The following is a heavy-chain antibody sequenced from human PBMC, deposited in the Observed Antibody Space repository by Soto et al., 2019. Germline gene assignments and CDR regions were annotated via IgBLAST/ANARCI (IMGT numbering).Heavy chain of an antibody. CDR1: GFTFSSYW. D-gene: IGHD3-16*02. CDR2: IKQDGSEK. V-gene: IGHV3-7*01. J-gene: IGHJ4*02. CDR3: AGEVHLGEISLGDYFDY. Sequence: EVQLVESGGGLVQPGGSLRLSCAASGFTFSSYWMSWVRQAPGKGLEWVANIKQDGSEKYYVDSVKGRFTISRDNAKNSLYLQMKRLRAEDRAVYYCAGEVHLGEISLGDYFDYWGQGSLVTVSS.